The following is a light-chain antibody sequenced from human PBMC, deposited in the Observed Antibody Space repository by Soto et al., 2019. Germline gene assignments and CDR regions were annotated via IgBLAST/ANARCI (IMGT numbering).Light chain of an antibody. CDR3: RQYNDWPYT. Sequence: EIVMTQSPATMSVSPGERATLSCRASQSVSSNFAWYQQKPGQAPRLLIYDASPRATGIPARFSGSGSGREFTLTISGLQSEDFAVNYCRQYNDWPYTFGQGTKLEI. J-gene: IGKJ2*01. CDR2: DAS. V-gene: IGKV3-15*01. CDR1: QSVSSN.